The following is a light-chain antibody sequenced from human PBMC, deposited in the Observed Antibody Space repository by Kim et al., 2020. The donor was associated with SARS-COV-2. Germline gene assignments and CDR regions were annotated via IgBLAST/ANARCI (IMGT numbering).Light chain of an antibody. CDR1: SLRTYY. Sequence: ALGQTVRITCQGDSLRTYYATWYQQKPGQAPILLLYADSDRPSGIPDRFSGSSSGDTASLTITGARAEDEADYFCNSRDSSGHHWVFGGGTQLTVL. CDR3: NSRDSSGHHWV. V-gene: IGLV3-19*01. J-gene: IGLJ3*02. CDR2: ADS.